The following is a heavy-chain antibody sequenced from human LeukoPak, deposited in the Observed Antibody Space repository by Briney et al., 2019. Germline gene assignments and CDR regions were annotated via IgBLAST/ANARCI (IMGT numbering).Heavy chain of an antibody. CDR2: IGSRSDFM. D-gene: IGHD1-1*01. CDR3: TGPAGNDY. CDR1: GFFFSTYS. J-gene: IGHJ4*02. Sequence: PGGSLRLSCAASGFFFSTYSMNCVRQAPGKGLEWVSSIGSRSDFMHYADSVKGRFTISRDNAKNSVYLHMNSLRAEDTAVYYCTGPAGNDYWGQGTLVTVSS. V-gene: IGHV3-21*01.